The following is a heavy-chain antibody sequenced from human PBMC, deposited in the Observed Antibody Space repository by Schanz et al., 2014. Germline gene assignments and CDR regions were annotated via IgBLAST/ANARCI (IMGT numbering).Heavy chain of an antibody. Sequence: VQLVESGGGLIHPGGSLRLSCAVSGFTVNTNYMTWVRQAPGKGLEWVAVVCYDGSKKYYADSVKGRFTTSRDNSKNTMYLQMNSLRAEDTAVYYCVKDLQRELLRDDHYYGMDVWGQGTTVTVSS. CDR3: VKDLQRELLRDDHYYGMDV. V-gene: IGHV3-33*06. D-gene: IGHD1-26*01. CDR1: GFTVNTNY. J-gene: IGHJ6*02. CDR2: VCYDGSKK.